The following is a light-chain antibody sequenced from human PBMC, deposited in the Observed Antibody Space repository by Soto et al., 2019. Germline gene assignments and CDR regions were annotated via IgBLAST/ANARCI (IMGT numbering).Light chain of an antibody. Sequence: EIVMTQSPATLSVSPGERATVSCRASQSVSSNLAWYQQKPGQAPRLLIYGASTRATGIPARFSGSGSGTEFTLTISSLKSEDFAVYYCQHNKTFGQGTKVEIK. CDR1: QSVSSN. CDR3: QHNKT. CDR2: GAS. J-gene: IGKJ1*01. V-gene: IGKV3-15*01.